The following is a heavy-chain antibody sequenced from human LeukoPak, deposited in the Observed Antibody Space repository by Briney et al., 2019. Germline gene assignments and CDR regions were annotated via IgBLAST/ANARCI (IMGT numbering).Heavy chain of an antibody. CDR3: AKDQRKIAAAGTSSSLDY. J-gene: IGHJ4*02. Sequence: GGSLRLSCAASGFTFSSYGMHWVRQAPGKGLEWVAVISYDGSNKYYVDSVKGRFTISRDNSKNTLYLQMNSLRAEDTAVYYCAKDQRKIAAAGTSSSLDYWGQGTLVTVSS. D-gene: IGHD6-13*01. CDR2: ISYDGSNK. V-gene: IGHV3-30*18. CDR1: GFTFSSYG.